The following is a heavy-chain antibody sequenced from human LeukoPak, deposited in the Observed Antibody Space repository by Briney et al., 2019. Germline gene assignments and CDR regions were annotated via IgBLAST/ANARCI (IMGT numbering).Heavy chain of an antibody. Sequence: ASVKVSCKASGYTFSGHYLHWVRQAPGQGLEWMGRINPNTGVTQYTENFQGRVTMTGDTSISTAYMELNGLRSDDTAVYYCAREDCSSTSCYRSFDYWGQGTLVTVSS. J-gene: IGHJ4*02. D-gene: IGHD2-2*01. V-gene: IGHV1-2*06. CDR2: INPNTGVT. CDR3: AREDCSSTSCYRSFDY. CDR1: GYTFSGHY.